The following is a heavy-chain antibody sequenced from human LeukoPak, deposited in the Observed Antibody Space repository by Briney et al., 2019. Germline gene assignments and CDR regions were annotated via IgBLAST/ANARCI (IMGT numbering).Heavy chain of an antibody. D-gene: IGHD6-13*01. CDR2: IYYSGST. CDR1: GGSISSYY. J-gene: IGHJ3*02. Sequence: PSETLSLTCTVSGGSISSYYWSWIRQPPGKGLEWIGYIYYSGSTNYNPSLKSRVTISVDTSKNQFSLKLSSVTAADTAVYYCARVRGIPYSSSWSGAFDIWGQGTMVTVSS. CDR3: ARVRGIPYSSSWSGAFDI. V-gene: IGHV4-59*01.